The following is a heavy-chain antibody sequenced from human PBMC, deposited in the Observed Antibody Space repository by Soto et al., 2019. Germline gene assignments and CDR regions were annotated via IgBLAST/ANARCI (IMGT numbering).Heavy chain of an antibody. CDR3: ARDESLCSSGFNWFDP. V-gene: IGHV1-69*06. CDR2: IIPIFGTA. CDR1: GGTFSSYA. J-gene: IGHJ5*02. D-gene: IGHD6-19*01. Sequence: ASVKVSCKASGGTFSSYAISWVRQAPGQGLEWMGGIIPIFGTANYAQKFQGRVTITADKSTSTAYMELSSLRSEDTAVYYCARDESLCSSGFNWFDPWGQGTLVTVSS.